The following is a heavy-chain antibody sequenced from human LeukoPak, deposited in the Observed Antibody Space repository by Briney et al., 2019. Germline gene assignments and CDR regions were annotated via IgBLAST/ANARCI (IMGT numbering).Heavy chain of an antibody. J-gene: IGHJ4*02. D-gene: IGHD3-22*01. CDR3: ARLYYDSSGYYQICYFDY. Sequence: SSETLSLTCTVSGGSISSSSYYWGWIRQPPGKGLEWIASIHYSGSTYYNPSLKSRVTISVDTSKNQFSLNLSSVTAADTAVYYCARLYYDSSGYYQICYFDYWGQGTLVTVSS. CDR1: GGSISSSSYY. V-gene: IGHV4-39*01. CDR2: IHYSGST.